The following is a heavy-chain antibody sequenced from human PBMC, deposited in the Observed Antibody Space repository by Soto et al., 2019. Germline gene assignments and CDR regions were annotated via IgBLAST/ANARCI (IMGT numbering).Heavy chain of an antibody. J-gene: IGHJ4*02. V-gene: IGHV3-30*18. CDR2: ISYDGSNK. Sequence: GGSLRLSCAASGFTFSSYGMHWVRQAPGKGLEWVAVISYDGSNKYYADSVKGRFTISRDNSKNTLYLQMNSLRAEDTAVYYCANFKGVDFWGQGTLVTVSS. CDR3: ANFKGVDF. CDR1: GFTFSSYG.